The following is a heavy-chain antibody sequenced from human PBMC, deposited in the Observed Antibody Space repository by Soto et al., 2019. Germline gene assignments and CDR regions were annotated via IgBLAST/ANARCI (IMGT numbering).Heavy chain of an antibody. CDR3: AAWPRSHWYDY. D-gene: IGHD2-15*01. CDR1: GFTFDDHC. V-gene: IGHV3-7*05. Sequence: PGGSLRLSCVGSGFTFDDHCMGWIRQAPGKGLEWVGNIKYDGSQKFYVDSLRGRFTISIDNAKKSLYLEMTSLRDEDTAVYYCAAWPRSHWYDYWGQGTLVTVSS. J-gene: IGHJ4*02. CDR2: IKYDGSQK.